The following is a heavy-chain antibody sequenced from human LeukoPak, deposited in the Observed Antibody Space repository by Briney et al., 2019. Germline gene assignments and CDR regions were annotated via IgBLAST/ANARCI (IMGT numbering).Heavy chain of an antibody. CDR1: GFTFSSYS. V-gene: IGHV3-74*01. CDR2: INTDGSST. Sequence: GGSLRLSCAASGFTFSSYSMNWVRQAPGKGLVWVSRINTDGSSTSYADSVKGRFTISRDNAKNTLYLQMNSLRAEDTAVYYCARDDFWSGSTPGYWGQGTLVTVSS. J-gene: IGHJ4*02. CDR3: ARDDFWSGSTPGY. D-gene: IGHD3-3*01.